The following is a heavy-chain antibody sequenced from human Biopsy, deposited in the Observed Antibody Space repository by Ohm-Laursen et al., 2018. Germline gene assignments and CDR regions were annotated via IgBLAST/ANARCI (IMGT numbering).Heavy chain of an antibody. CDR2: IWSDGNNK. Sequence: SLRLSCAASGFTFSRHGMHWVRQAPGKGLAWVAVIWSDGNNKYYADSVKGRFTISRDTSRNTRYMQMNSLRVEDTALYYCARDAEEFDSSGPRFDYWGQGTLVTVSS. V-gene: IGHV3-33*01. CDR1: GFTFSRHG. CDR3: ARDAEEFDSSGPRFDY. D-gene: IGHD3-22*01. J-gene: IGHJ4*02.